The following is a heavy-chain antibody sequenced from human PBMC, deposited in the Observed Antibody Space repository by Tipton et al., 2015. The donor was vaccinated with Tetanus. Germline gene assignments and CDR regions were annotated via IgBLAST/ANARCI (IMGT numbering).Heavy chain of an antibody. J-gene: IGHJ4*02. CDR3: ARAGWVHYDFDY. Sequence: TLSLTCTVSGGSISSSSYYWGWIRQPPGKGLEWIGEINHSGSTNYNPSLKSRVTISVDTSKNQFSLKLSSVTAADTAVYYCARAGWVHYDFDYWGQGTLVTVSS. V-gene: IGHV4-39*07. D-gene: IGHD4-17*01. CDR1: GGSISSSSYY. CDR2: INHSGST.